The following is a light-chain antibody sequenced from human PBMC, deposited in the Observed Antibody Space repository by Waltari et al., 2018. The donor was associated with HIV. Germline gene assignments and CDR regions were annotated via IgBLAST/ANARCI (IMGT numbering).Light chain of an antibody. V-gene: IGLV1-40*01. J-gene: IGLJ3*02. CDR1: RPNIGPNSD. CDR2: GNI. Sequence: QSVLTQPPSVSGAPGQTVTISCTGRRPNIGPNSDVPWYQQLPGRAPKVLVYGNIYRPPGVPDRFSGSKSGTSASLAITGLQADDEGYYYCQSYDTRSSGFLVFGGGTKVTVL. CDR3: QSYDTRSSGFLV.